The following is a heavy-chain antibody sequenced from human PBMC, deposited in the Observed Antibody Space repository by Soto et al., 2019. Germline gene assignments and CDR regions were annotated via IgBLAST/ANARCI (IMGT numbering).Heavy chain of an antibody. CDR3: ARGMTTVTTIDY. CDR1: GGSISSGGYS. CDR2: IYHSGST. V-gene: IGHV4-30-2*01. J-gene: IGHJ4*02. Sequence: QLQLQESGSGLVKPSQTLSLTRAVSGGSISSGGYSCSWIRQPPGKGLEWIGYIYHSGSTYYNPSLKSRVTISVDRSKNQFSLKLSSVTAADTAVYYCARGMTTVTTIDYWGQGTLVTVSS. D-gene: IGHD4-4*01.